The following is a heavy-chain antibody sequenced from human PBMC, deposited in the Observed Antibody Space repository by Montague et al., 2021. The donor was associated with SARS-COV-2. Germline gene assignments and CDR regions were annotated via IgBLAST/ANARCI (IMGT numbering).Heavy chain of an antibody. CDR1: GGSISSYY. D-gene: IGHD5-24*01. V-gene: IGHV4-59*13. Sequence: SETLSLTCTVSGGSISSYYWSWIRQPPGKGLEWIGYIYYSGSTNYNPSLKSPVTISVDTSRNQFSLKLSSVTAADTAVYYCARGDVEMATIKSGSPFDHFDYWGQGTLVTVSS. CDR2: IYYSGST. CDR3: ARGDVEMATIKSGSPFDHFDY. J-gene: IGHJ4*02.